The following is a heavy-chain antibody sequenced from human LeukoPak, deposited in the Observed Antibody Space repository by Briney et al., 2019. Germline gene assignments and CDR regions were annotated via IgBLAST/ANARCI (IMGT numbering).Heavy chain of an antibody. CDR2: VNPNSGNT. J-gene: IGHJ4*02. D-gene: IGHD3-9*01. Sequence: ASVKVSCKASGYTFTSYDINWVRQATGQGLEWMGWVNPNSGNTRYAQKFQGRVTMTRNTSISTAYMELSGLRSDDTAVYYCAKNYDFLTGYASWGQGTLVTVSS. CDR1: GYTFTSYD. V-gene: IGHV1-8*01. CDR3: AKNYDFLTGYAS.